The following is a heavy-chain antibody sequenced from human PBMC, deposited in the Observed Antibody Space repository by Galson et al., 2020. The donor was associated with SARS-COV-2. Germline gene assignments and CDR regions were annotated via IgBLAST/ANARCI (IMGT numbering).Heavy chain of an antibody. Sequence: SQTLSLTCTVSGYSVSTTNYWGWVRQPPGRGLEWIGSVYPSGTTYYNPSLKSRVTISVDTSKNHFSLSLDSVAAADTALYYCARQGVNMIVLVTVPGWYFDLCGRGTLVTVSS. CDR3: ARQGVNMIVLVTVPGWYFDL. CDR1: GYSVSTTNY. V-gene: IGHV4-38-2*02. D-gene: IGHD2-21*02. J-gene: IGHJ2*01. CDR2: VYPSGTT.